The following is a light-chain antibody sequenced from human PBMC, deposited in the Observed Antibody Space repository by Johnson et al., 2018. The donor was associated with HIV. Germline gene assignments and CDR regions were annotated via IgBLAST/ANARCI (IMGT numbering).Light chain of an antibody. CDR3: GTWDSSLSASYV. V-gene: IGLV1-51*01. J-gene: IGLJ1*01. Sequence: QAVLTQPPSVSAAPGQKVTISCSGSSSNIGNNYVSWYQQLPGTAPKLLIYDNNKRPSGIPDRFSGSKSGTSATLGITGLQTGDEADYYCGTWDSSLSASYVCGTGTQVTVL. CDR1: SSNIGNNY. CDR2: DNN.